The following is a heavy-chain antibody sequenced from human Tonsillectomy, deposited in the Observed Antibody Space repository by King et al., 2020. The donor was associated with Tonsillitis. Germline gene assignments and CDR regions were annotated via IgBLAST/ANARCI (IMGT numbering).Heavy chain of an antibody. J-gene: IGHJ4*02. Sequence: QLVQSGAEVKKPGESLKISCKSSGYSFTRYWIGWVRQMPGKGLEWMGIIYPGDSETIYSPSFQGQVTMSADKSISTAYLQWRSLKASDTAMYYCARPRIAVAGAYYFDFWGQGSLVTVSS. CDR2: IYPGDSET. CDR3: ARPRIAVAGAYYFDF. D-gene: IGHD6-19*01. V-gene: IGHV5-51*01. CDR1: GYSFTRYW.